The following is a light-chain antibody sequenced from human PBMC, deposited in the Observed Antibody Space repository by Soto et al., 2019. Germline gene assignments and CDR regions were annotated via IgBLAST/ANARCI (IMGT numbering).Light chain of an antibody. CDR1: SSDVGGYNY. V-gene: IGLV2-14*01. Sequence: QDVRTQPASVSGSPGQSITMSCTGTSSDVGGYNYVSWYQQHPGKAPKLMIYEVSNRPSGVSNRFSGSKSGNTASLTISGLQAEDEADYYCSSYTSSSTPYVFGTGTKVTVL. CDR2: EVS. J-gene: IGLJ1*01. CDR3: SSYTSSSTPYV.